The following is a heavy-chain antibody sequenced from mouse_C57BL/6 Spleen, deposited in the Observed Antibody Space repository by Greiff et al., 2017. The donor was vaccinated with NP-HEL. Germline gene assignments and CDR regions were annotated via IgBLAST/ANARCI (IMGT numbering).Heavy chain of an antibody. CDR3: ANYYGSYYAMDY. J-gene: IGHJ4*01. Sequence: VQLQESGPGLVQPSQSLSITCTVSGFSLTSYGVHWVRQSPGKGLEWLGVIWRGGSTDYNAAFMSRLSITKDNSKSQVFFKMNSLQADDTAIYYCANYYGSYYAMDYWGQGTSVTVSS. CDR2: IWRGGST. V-gene: IGHV2-5*01. D-gene: IGHD1-1*01. CDR1: GFSLTSYG.